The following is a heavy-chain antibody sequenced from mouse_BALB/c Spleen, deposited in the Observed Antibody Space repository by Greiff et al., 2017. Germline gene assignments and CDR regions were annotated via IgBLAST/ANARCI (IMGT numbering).Heavy chain of an antibody. CDR3: ASITTVENWYFDV. J-gene: IGHJ1*01. CDR2: INPYNGDT. V-gene: IGHV1-20*02. Sequence: EVQLQQSGPELVKPGASVKISCKASGYSFTGYFMNWVMQSHGKSLEWIGRINPYNGDTFYNQKFKGKATLTVDKSSSTAHMELRSLASEDSAVYYCASITTVENWYFDVWGAGTTVTVSS. D-gene: IGHD1-1*01. CDR1: GYSFTGYF.